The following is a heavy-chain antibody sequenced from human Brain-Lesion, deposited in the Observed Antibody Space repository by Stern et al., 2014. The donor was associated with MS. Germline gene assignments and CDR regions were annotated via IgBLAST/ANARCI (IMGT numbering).Heavy chain of an antibody. V-gene: IGHV4-59*01. CDR3: ARAFSDYHDSTPGY. J-gene: IGHJ4*02. CDR2: INYRRNP. Sequence: QVQLQQSGPGLVKPSETLSLTCTVSYDSISSYYWTWLRQPPGKGLEWIGYINYRRNPNYNPDLKSRVTISVDTSKNQFSLKLTSVTAADTAVYYCARAFSDYHDSTPGYWGQGTLVTVSS. D-gene: IGHD3-22*01. CDR1: YDSISSYY.